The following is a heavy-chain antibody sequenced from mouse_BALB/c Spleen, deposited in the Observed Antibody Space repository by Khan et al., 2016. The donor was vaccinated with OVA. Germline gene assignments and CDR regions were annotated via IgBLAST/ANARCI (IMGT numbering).Heavy chain of an antibody. Sequence: EVELVESGGGLVKPGGSLKLSCAASGFTFSDYYMYWVRQTPEKRLEWVATISDGGSYTYYPDSVKGRFTISRDNAKNNLYLQLRSLKSEDTARYDCARAGYGGLAYWGQGTLVTVSA. D-gene: IGHD1-1*02. CDR1: GFTFSDYY. CDR3: ARAGYGGLAY. J-gene: IGHJ3*01. V-gene: IGHV5-4*02. CDR2: ISDGGSYT.